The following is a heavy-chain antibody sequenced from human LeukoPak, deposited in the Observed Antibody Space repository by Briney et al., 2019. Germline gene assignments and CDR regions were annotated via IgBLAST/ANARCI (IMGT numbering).Heavy chain of an antibody. D-gene: IGHD3-10*01. CDR2: ISAYNGNT. V-gene: IGHV1-18*01. Sequence: ASVNVSCKASGYTFTIYGISWVRQAPGQGLEWLGWISAYNGNTNYAQKLQGRVTMTTDTSTSTAYMELRSLRSDDTAVYYCAVNYGSGSSPLDYWGQGTLVTVSS. J-gene: IGHJ4*02. CDR1: GYTFTIYG. CDR3: AVNYGSGSSPLDY.